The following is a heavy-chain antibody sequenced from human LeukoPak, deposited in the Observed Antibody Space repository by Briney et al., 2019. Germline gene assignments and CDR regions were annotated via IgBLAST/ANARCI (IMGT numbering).Heavy chain of an antibody. V-gene: IGHV3-23*01. CDR3: AKARRSACSSTSCYPFDY. Sequence: PGGSLRLSCAASGFTFRTYAMSWVRQAPGKGLEWVSGISGSDGSTYYADSVKGRFTISRGNSKNTVYLQMNSLRAEDTAVYYCAKARRSACSSTSCYPFDYWGQGTLVTVSS. CDR1: GFTFRTYA. CDR2: ISGSDGST. J-gene: IGHJ4*02. D-gene: IGHD2-2*01.